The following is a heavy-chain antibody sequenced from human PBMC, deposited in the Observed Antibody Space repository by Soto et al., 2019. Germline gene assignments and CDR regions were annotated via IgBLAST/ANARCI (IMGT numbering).Heavy chain of an antibody. Sequence: GGSLRLSYAASGFTFSSYAMSWVRQAPGKGLEWVSAISGSGGSTYYADPVKGRFTISRDNSKNTLYLQMNSLRAEDTAVYYCAKDLWAAVAGTNAFDIWGQGTMVTVSS. V-gene: IGHV3-23*01. CDR1: GFTFSSYA. CDR3: AKDLWAAVAGTNAFDI. J-gene: IGHJ3*02. D-gene: IGHD6-19*01. CDR2: ISGSGGST.